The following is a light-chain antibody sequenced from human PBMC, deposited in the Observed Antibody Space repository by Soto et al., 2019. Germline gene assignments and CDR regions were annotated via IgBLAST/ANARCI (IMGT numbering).Light chain of an antibody. CDR1: QSVSSSY. CDR3: QQYGSSRT. V-gene: IGKV3-20*01. Sequence: VVSQSAGTLSLSPGERATLSGRASQSVSSSYLAWYQQKPGQAPRLLIYGASSRATGIPDRFSGSGSGTDFTLTISRLEPEDFAVYYCQQYGSSRTFGQATKVDI. J-gene: IGKJ1*01. CDR2: GAS.